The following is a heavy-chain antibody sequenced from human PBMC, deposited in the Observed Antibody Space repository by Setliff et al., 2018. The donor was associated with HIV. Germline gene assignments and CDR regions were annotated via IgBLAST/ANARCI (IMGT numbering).Heavy chain of an antibody. J-gene: IGHJ5*02. CDR2: IHYSGST. CDR1: GGSISSHH. V-gene: IGHV4-59*11. D-gene: IGHD2-15*01. CDR3: ARGGTVVTRYWIDP. Sequence: ASETLSLTCTVSGGSISSHHWTWIRQPPGKGLEWIGDIHYSGSTNYNSSLKSRVTITIDTSKNQFSLKVRSVTAADTAVYYCARGGTVVTRYWIDPWGQGTLGTVSS.